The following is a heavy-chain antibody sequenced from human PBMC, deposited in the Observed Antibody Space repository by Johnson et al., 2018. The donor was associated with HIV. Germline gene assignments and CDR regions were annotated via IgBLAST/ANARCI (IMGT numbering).Heavy chain of an antibody. CDR3: AKDQGIVGATVFDI. D-gene: IGHD1-26*01. CDR2: INWNGGSI. Sequence: VHLVESGGGLVQPGGSLRVSCAASGFTFSSYWMHWVRQVPGKGLEGVSGINWNGGSIGYADSVKGRFTISRDNAKKSLYLQMNSLRDEDTAVYYCAKDQGIVGATVFDIWGQGTMVTVSS. J-gene: IGHJ3*02. V-gene: IGHV3-20*04. CDR1: GFTFSSYW.